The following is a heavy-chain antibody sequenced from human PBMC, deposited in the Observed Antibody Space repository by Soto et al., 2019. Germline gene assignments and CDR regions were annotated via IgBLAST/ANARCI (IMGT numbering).Heavy chain of an antibody. CDR1: GGTFSSYA. CDR3: AYGSGSYYNPAGPSDHGPKHNYYYGMDV. V-gene: IGHV1-69*01. CDR2: IIPIFGTA. D-gene: IGHD3-10*01. Sequence: QVQLVQSGAEVKKPGSSVKVSCKASGGTFSSYAISWVRQAPGQGLEWMGGIIPIFGTANYAQKFQGRVTITADESTSTAYMELSSLRSEDTAVYYWAYGSGSYYNPAGPSDHGPKHNYYYGMDVWGQGTTVTVSS. J-gene: IGHJ6*02.